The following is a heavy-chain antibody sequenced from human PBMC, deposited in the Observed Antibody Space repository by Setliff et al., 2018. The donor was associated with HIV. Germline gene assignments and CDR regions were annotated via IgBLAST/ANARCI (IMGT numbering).Heavy chain of an antibody. CDR3: ARGYPGIAVAGLTYYYYYYMDV. V-gene: IGHV4-31*03. CDR1: GGSISSGGYY. D-gene: IGHD6-19*01. CDR2: IFYSGST. J-gene: IGHJ6*03. Sequence: LSLTCTVSGGSISSGGYYWSWIRQHPGKGLEWIGYIFYSGSTYYNPSLKSRVTISVDTSKNEFSLTLNSLTAADTAVYYCARGYPGIAVAGLTYYYYYYMDVWGKGTTVTVSS.